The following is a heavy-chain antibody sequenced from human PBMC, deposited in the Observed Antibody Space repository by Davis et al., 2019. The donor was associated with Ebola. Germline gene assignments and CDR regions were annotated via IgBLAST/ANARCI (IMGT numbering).Heavy chain of an antibody. D-gene: IGHD3-3*01. CDR3: TDYDFLSGYYFSKY. V-gene: IGHV3-15*01. CDR1: GFTFSNAW. Sequence: PGGSLRLSCAASGFTFSNAWMSWVRQAPGKGLEWVGRIIRKTDSGITEYAALVKGRFTISRDDSKNTLYLQMNSLKTEDTAVYYCTDYDFLSGYYFSKYWGQGTLVTVSS. CDR2: IIRKTDSGIT. J-gene: IGHJ4*02.